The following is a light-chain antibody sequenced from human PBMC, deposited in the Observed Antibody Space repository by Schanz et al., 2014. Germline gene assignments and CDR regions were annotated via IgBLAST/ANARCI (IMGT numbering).Light chain of an antibody. V-gene: IGLV2-23*01. CDR3: CSYAGRPWV. Sequence: QSALTQPASVSGSPGQSITISCTGTSSDVGGYNYVSWYQQHPGKAPKLMIYEGSKRPSGVPDRFSGSKSGNTASLTISGLQAEDEADYYCCSYAGRPWVFGGGTKLTVL. CDR2: EGS. CDR1: SSDVGGYNY. J-gene: IGLJ3*02.